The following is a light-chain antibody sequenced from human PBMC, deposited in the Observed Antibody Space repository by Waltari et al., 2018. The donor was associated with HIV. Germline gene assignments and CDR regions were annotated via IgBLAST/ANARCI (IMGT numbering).Light chain of an antibody. Sequence: QSALPQPRSVSGSPGQSVTMSCTGTNRDVGAYNYVSWYQQYPGKAPSLIVHDVTQRPSGVPDRFSGSKSGNTASLTISGLQAEDEADYYCCSYAGSYTWVFGEGTKLTVL. CDR2: DVT. V-gene: IGLV2-11*01. J-gene: IGLJ3*02. CDR3: CSYAGSYTWV. CDR1: NRDVGAYNY.